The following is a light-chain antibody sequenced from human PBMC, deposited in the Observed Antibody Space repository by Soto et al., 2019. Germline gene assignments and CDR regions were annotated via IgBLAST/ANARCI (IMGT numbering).Light chain of an antibody. J-gene: IGKJ1*01. V-gene: IGKV1-39*01. CDR1: QSISSN. Sequence: DIQMTQSPSSLSASVGERVTITCRASQSISSNLNSYQQQPGRAPKLLIHAASSVQSGVPSRFSGGGSGAEFTLTISSLQPEYFATYYCQQSYNTPTFGQGTKVEIK. CDR2: AAS. CDR3: QQSYNTPT.